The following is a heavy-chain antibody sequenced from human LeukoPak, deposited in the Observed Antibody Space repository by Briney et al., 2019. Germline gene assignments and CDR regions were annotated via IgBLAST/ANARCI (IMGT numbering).Heavy chain of an antibody. Sequence: GESLKISCKGSGYSFTSYWIGWVRQMPGKGLEWMGIIYPGDSDTRYSPSFQGQVTISADKSISTAYLQWSSLKASDTAMYYCARKGITMVRGVMDYYYGMDVWAKGPRSPSP. CDR1: GYSFTSYW. CDR3: ARKGITMVRGVMDYYYGMDV. CDR2: IYPGDSDT. J-gene: IGHJ6*02. D-gene: IGHD3-10*01. V-gene: IGHV5-51*01.